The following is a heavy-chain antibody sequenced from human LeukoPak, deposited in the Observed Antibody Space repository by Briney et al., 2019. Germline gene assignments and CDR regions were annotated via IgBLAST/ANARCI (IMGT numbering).Heavy chain of an antibody. CDR3: VRGVIQVSGIDAFDI. D-gene: IGHD5/OR15-5a*01. CDR2: IGIAYYT. Sequence: PGGSLRLSCAASGFTFSNYDMRWVRQFPGRGLEWVSAIGIAYYTHYPDSVKGRFTITRENANNSLYLQMNSLRDGDTAVYYCVRGVIQVSGIDAFDIWGQGTMVTGSS. CDR1: GFTFSNYD. J-gene: IGHJ3*02. V-gene: IGHV3-13*01.